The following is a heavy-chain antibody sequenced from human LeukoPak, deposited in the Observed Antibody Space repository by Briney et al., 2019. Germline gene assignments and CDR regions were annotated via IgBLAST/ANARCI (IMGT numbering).Heavy chain of an antibody. V-gene: IGHV1-3*01. J-gene: IGHJ4*02. Sequence: ASVKVSCKASGYTFTSYAMHWVRQAPGQRLERMGWINAGNGNTKYSQKFQGRVTITRDTSASTAYMELSSLRSEDTAVYYCARSDSSSWPFDYWGQGTLVTVSS. CDR3: ARSDSSSWPFDY. D-gene: IGHD6-13*01. CDR2: INAGNGNT. CDR1: GYTFTSYA.